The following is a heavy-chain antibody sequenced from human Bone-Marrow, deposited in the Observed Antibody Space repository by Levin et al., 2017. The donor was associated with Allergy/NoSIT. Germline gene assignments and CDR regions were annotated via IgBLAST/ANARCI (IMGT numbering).Heavy chain of an antibody. CDR3: ATADYYGSGSYVETFEF. Sequence: SETLSLTCSVSGGSIASGDYYWNWIRQAPGKGLEWLGYIYDSGITYYNPSLQSRISMSVDTSKNQFSLSLRSVTAADTAIYFCATADYYGSGSYVETFEFWGQGRLVTVSS. J-gene: IGHJ4*02. V-gene: IGHV4-30-4*01. CDR1: GGSIASGDYY. D-gene: IGHD3-10*01. CDR2: IYDSGIT.